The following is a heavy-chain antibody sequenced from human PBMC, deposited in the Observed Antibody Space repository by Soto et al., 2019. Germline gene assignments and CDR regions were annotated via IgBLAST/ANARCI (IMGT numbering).Heavy chain of an antibody. CDR1: GGSIISYG. CDR3: AREGIAVAGYYYYMAV. V-gene: IGHV4-59*01. Sequence: SVTICLTCTVAGGSIISYGGSCILQTPGKGLEWIGYIYYSGSTNYNPSLKSRVTISVDTSKNQFSLKLSSVTAADTAVYYCAREGIAVAGYYYYMAVWGKGTTVTVSS. CDR2: IYYSGST. D-gene: IGHD6-19*01. J-gene: IGHJ6*03.